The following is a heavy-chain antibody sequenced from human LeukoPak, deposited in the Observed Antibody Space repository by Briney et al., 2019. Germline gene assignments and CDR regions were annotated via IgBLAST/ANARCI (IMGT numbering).Heavy chain of an antibody. V-gene: IGHV3-30*03. Sequence: PGGSLRLSCAASGFTFSSYGMHWVRQAPGKGLEWVAVISYDGSNKYYADSVKGRFTISRDNSKNTLYLQMNSLRAEDTAVYYCATEAPPYGDGRADYWGQGTLVTVSS. CDR1: GFTFSSYG. CDR3: ATEAPPYGDGRADY. J-gene: IGHJ4*02. CDR2: ISYDGSNK. D-gene: IGHD4-17*01.